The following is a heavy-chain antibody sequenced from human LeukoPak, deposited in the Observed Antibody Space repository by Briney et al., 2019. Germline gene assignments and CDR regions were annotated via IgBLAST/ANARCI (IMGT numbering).Heavy chain of an antibody. CDR2: ISSSSSTI. D-gene: IGHD4-17*01. V-gene: IGHV3-48*04. Sequence: QPGGSLRLSCAASGFTFSSYSMNWVRQAPGKGLEWVSYISSSSSTIYYADSVKGRFTISRDNAKNSLYLQMNSLRAEDTAVYYCARESYGDYGVFDYWGQGTLVTVSS. CDR3: ARESYGDYGVFDY. CDR1: GFTFSSYS. J-gene: IGHJ4*02.